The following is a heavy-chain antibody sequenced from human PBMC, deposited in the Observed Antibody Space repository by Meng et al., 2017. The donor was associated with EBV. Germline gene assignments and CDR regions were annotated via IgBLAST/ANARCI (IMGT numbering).Heavy chain of an antibody. D-gene: IGHD3-16*02. CDR3: ARGGGRLRPLSS. CDR2: INAARGNT. J-gene: IGHJ1*01. Sequence: VQSAGQVQMPRSSMQFFCHNARYVFTLYFRDWGRHAPAQSLEWMGWINAARGNTKYYQKFRGRVNITRDTSASKAYMELSSLTSEDTAVYYCARGGGRLRPLSSWGQGTLVTVSS. CDR1: RYVFTLYF. V-gene: IGHV1-3*01.